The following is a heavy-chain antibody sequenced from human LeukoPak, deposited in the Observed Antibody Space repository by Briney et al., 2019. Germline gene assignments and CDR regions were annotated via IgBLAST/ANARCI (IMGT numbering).Heavy chain of an antibody. CDR2: IYLYGTT. CDR1: IGSISSSKW. J-gene: IGHJ6*02. Sequence: PSETLSLTCSVSIGSISSSKWWSWVRQSPVKGLEWIGEIYLYGTTNYNPSFTSRVTMSVDRSRNQFSLKLTSVTAADTAVHYCARQKWEQQGRDYYFNGLDVWG. D-gene: IGHD1/OR15-1a*01. CDR3: ARQKWEQQGRDYYFNGLDV. V-gene: IGHV4-4*02.